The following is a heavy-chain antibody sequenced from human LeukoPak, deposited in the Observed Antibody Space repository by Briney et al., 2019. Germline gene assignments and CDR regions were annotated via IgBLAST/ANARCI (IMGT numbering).Heavy chain of an antibody. J-gene: IGHJ6*02. CDR2: ISYSGST. CDR1: GGSISSSSYY. V-gene: IGHV4-39*01. D-gene: IGHD5-18*01. CDR3: ARVLGYSYGYSMDV. Sequence: SETLSLTCTVSGGSISSSSYYWGWIRQPPGKGLEWTGSISYSGSTYFNPSLKSRVTISVDTSKNQFSLKLSSVTAADTAVYYCARVLGYSYGYSMDVWGQGTPVTVSS.